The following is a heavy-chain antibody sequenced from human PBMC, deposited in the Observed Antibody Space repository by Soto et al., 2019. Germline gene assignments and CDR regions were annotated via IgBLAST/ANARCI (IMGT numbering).Heavy chain of an antibody. V-gene: IGHV4-59*01. CDR2: IYYSGST. CDR1: GGSISSYY. CDR3: ARGTPMYYYGMDV. J-gene: IGHJ6*02. Sequence: SETLSLTCTVSGGSISSYYWSWIRQPPGKGLEWIGYIYYSGSTNYNPSLKSRVTISVDTSKNQFSLKLSSVTAADTAVHSCARGTPMYYYGMDVCGQQTTVTVSS. D-gene: IGHD1-1*01.